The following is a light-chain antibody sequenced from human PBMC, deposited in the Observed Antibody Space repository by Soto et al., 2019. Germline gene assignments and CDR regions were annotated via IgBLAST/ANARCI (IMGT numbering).Light chain of an antibody. CDR2: WAS. J-gene: IGKJ1*01. V-gene: IGKV4-1*01. CDR3: QHYNSYSEA. Sequence: DIVMTQSPDSLAVSLGERATMNCKCSRSVLYKSNNKNHLAWYQQKPGQPPQLIIYWASTRESGVPERFSGSGSGTEFTLTISSLQPDDFATYYCQHYNSYSEAFGQGTKVDIK. CDR1: RSVLYKSNNKNH.